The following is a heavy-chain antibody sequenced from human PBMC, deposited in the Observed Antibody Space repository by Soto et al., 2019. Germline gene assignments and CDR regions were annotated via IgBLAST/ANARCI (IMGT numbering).Heavy chain of an antibody. CDR1: GLSLSTSEMC. J-gene: IGHJ4*02. V-gene: IGHV2-70*01. CDR3: ARIQRPPYDILTGYADY. CDR2: IDWDDDK. D-gene: IGHD3-9*01. Sequence: ESGPELGNETQTLTLTCTFSGLSLSTSEMCVSWIRQPPGKALEWLALIDWDDDKYYSTSLKTRLTISKDTTKNQVVLTMTNMDPVDTATYYCARIQRPPYDILTGYADYWGQGTLVTVSS.